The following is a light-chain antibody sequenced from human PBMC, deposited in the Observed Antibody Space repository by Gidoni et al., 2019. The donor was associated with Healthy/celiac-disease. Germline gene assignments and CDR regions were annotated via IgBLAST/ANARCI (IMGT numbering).Light chain of an antibody. V-gene: IGKV4-1*01. Sequence: DIVMTQSLDSLAVSLGGRATINCKPSQSVLYSSNNKNYLAWYQQKPGQPPKLLIYWASTRESGVPDRFSGSGAGTDFTLTISSLQAEDVAVYYCQQYYSTPPYTFGQGTKLEIK. CDR1: QSVLYSSNNKNY. J-gene: IGKJ2*01. CDR2: WAS. CDR3: QQYYSTPPYT.